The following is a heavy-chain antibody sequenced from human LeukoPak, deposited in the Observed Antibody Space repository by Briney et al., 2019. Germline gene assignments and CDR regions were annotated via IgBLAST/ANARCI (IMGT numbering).Heavy chain of an antibody. D-gene: IGHD4-17*01. CDR3: ARGIMTTVPTFDY. Sequence: ETLSLTCTVSGGSINGYYWSWIRQPPGKGLEWIGYVYYSASTNYSPSLKSRVTISVDTSKKQFSLRLSSVTAAETAVYYCARGIMTTVPTFDYWGQGTLVTVSS. CDR2: VYYSAST. CDR1: GGSINGYY. J-gene: IGHJ4*02. V-gene: IGHV4-59*01.